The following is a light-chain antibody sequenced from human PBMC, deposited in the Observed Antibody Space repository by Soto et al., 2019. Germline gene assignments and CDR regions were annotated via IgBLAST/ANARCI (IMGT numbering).Light chain of an antibody. J-gene: IGLJ1*01. CDR3: SSYTSSTTPYV. Sequence: QSVLTQPASVSRSPGQSITISCTGTSSDVGGYNYVSWFQHHPGKAPKLLIYEVSHRPSGVSNRFSGSKSGNTASLTISGLQAEDEADYHCSSYTSSTTPYVFGTGTQLTVL. V-gene: IGLV2-14*01. CDR2: EVS. CDR1: SSDVGGYNY.